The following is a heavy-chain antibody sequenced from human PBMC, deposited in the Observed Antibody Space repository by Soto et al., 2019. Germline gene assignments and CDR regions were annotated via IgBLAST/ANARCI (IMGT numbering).Heavy chain of an antibody. CDR2: MYFSGFYSGST. Sequence: SSETLSLTCTVSGGSMSSSSYYWGWIRQPPGKGLEWIANMYFSGFYSGSTSYNPSLKSRVTISVDTSKNQFSLQVSSVTVADTAVYYCARGFDILTFGFCLDYWGQGTLVTVSS. V-gene: IGHV4-39*01. J-gene: IGHJ4*02. D-gene: IGHD3-9*01. CDR3: ARGFDILTFGFCLDY. CDR1: GGSMSSSSYY.